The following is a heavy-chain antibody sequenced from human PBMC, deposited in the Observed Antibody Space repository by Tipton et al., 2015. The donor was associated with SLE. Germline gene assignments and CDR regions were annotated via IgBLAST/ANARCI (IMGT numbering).Heavy chain of an antibody. CDR3: TRLYGGWYFDL. CDR2: IRTSGST. D-gene: IGHD2-2*02. J-gene: IGHJ2*01. Sequence: TLSLTCTITGGSFSSFYWSWMRQPAGKGLEWIGRIRTSGSTNYNPSLKSRVTMSLDTSKTQFSLKLNSVTAADTAVYYCTRLYGGWYFDLWGRGTLVTVSS. V-gene: IGHV4-4*07. CDR1: GGSFSSFY.